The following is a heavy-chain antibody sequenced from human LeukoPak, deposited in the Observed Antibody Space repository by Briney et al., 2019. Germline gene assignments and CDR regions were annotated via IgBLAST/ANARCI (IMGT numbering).Heavy chain of an antibody. Sequence: SGPTLVKPTQTLTLTCTFSGFSLTTSGVGVGWIRQPPGKALEWLGFIYWDDDKRYSPSLKRRLTITKDTSKNQVVLTMTNMDPVDTATYYCAHTLYYSNWKEGFHYWGQGTLVTVSS. V-gene: IGHV2-5*02. CDR1: GFSLTTSGVG. CDR3: AHTLYYSNWKEGFHY. J-gene: IGHJ4*02. CDR2: IYWDDDK. D-gene: IGHD1-1*01.